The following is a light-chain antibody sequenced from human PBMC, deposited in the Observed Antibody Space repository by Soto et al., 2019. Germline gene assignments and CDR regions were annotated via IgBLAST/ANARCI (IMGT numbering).Light chain of an antibody. CDR2: GAS. V-gene: IGKV3-15*01. CDR3: QQGHNWPLT. Sequence: EIVMTQSPATLSVSPGEIATLSCRASQSISSELAWYQQKPGQPPRLLIYGASTRATGVPARFTGSGSGSDFTLTISGLQSEDFAVSYCQQGHNWPLTFGQGTRLEI. CDR1: QSISSE. J-gene: IGKJ2*01.